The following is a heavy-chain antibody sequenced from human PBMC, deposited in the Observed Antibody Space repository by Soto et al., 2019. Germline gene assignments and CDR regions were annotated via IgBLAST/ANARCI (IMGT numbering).Heavy chain of an antibody. V-gene: IGHV6-1*01. Sequence: PSQTLSLTCAISGDSVSSNSAAWNWIRQSPSRGLEWLGRTYYRSKWYNDYAVSVKSRITINPDTSKNQFSLQLNSVTPEDTAVYYCARAEHFFLHQLVHDAFDIWGQGTMVTVSS. D-gene: IGHD6-13*01. CDR1: GDSVSSNSAA. CDR2: TYYRSKWYN. J-gene: IGHJ3*02. CDR3: ARAEHFFLHQLVHDAFDI.